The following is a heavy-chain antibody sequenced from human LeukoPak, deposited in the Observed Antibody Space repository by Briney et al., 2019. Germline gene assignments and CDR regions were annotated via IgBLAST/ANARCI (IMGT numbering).Heavy chain of an antibody. Sequence: PSQTLSLTRTVSGGSISSGSYYWSWIPQPAGKGLEWVGRIYTSGSTNYNPSLKSRVTISVDTSKNQFSLKLSSVTAADTAVYYCARVAEGGYVDEGSYFDYWGQGTLVTVSS. V-gene: IGHV4-61*02. D-gene: IGHD5-12*01. CDR3: ARVAEGGYVDEGSYFDY. CDR2: IYTSGST. CDR1: GGSISSGSYY. J-gene: IGHJ4*02.